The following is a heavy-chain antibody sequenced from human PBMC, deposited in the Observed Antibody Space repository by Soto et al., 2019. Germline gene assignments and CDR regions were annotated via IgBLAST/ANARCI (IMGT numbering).Heavy chain of an antibody. Sequence: GGSLRLSCAASGFTFSSYAMHWVHQAPGKGLEWVAVISYDGSNKYYADSVKGRFTISRDNSKNTLYLQMNSLRAEDTAVYYCARASIAVAGYEANSEIDYWGQGTLVTVSS. J-gene: IGHJ4*02. CDR1: GFTFSSYA. V-gene: IGHV3-30*04. D-gene: IGHD6-19*01. CDR2: ISYDGSNK. CDR3: ARASIAVAGYEANSEIDY.